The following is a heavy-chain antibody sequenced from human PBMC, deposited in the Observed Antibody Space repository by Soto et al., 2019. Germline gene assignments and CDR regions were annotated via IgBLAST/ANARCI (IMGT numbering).Heavy chain of an antibody. V-gene: IGHV1-18*01. J-gene: IGHJ6*02. Sequence: QVQLVQSVAEVKKPGASVTVSCKTSGYTFSNYGINWVRQAPGQGLEWMGWISGYNGNTNYAQTVQRRVTMTTDTATGTVYMELRSLKADDTAIYSCSRCIRVGGWFDPNYYQVMDVWGQGTTVTVSS. CDR1: GYTFSNYG. CDR3: SRCIRVGGWFDPNYYQVMDV. CDR2: ISGYNGNT. D-gene: IGHD6-19*01.